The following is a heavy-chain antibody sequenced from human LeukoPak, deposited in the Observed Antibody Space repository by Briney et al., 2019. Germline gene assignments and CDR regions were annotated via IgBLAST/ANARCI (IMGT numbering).Heavy chain of an antibody. Sequence: SETLSLTCAVYGGSFSGYYWSWIRQPPGKGLEWLGEINHSGSTNYNPSLKSRVTISVDTSKNQFSLKLSSVTAADTAVYYCAFTGYSSSWYFDYWGQGTLVTVSS. V-gene: IGHV4-34*01. CDR2: INHSGST. D-gene: IGHD6-13*01. CDR3: AFTGYSSSWYFDY. J-gene: IGHJ4*02. CDR1: GGSFSGYY.